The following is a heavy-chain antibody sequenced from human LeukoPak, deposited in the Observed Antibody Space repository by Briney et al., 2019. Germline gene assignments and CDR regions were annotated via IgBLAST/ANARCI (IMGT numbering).Heavy chain of an antibody. CDR1: GGTFSSYA. CDR2: IIPILGIA. V-gene: IGHV1-69*04. D-gene: IGHD6-19*01. J-gene: IGHJ3*02. Sequence: PVKVSCKASGGTFSSYAISWVRQAPGQGLEWMGRIIPILGIATYAQKFQGRVTITADKSTSTAYMELSSLRSEDTAVYYCASPRPRIAVAVPDAFDIWGQGTMVTVSS. CDR3: ASPRPRIAVAVPDAFDI.